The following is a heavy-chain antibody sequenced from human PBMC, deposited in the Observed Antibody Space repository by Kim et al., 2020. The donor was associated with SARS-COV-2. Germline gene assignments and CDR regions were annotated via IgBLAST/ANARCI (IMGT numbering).Heavy chain of an antibody. CDR2: IYYSGST. Sequence: SETLSLTCTVSGGSISSGGYYWSWIRQHPGKGLEWIGYIYYSGSTYYNPSLKSRVTISVDTSKNQFSLKLSSVTAADTAVYYCARARLEVTMIVEAFDIWGQGTMVTVSS. J-gene: IGHJ3*02. CDR3: ARARLEVTMIVEAFDI. CDR1: GGSISSGGYY. D-gene: IGHD3-22*01. V-gene: IGHV4-31*03.